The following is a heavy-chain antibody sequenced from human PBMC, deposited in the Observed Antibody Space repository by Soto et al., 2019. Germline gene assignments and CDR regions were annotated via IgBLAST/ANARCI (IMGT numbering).Heavy chain of an antibody. Sequence: GGSLRLSCAASGFTFSSYGMHWVRQAPGKGLEWVAVISYDGSNKYYADSVKGRFTISRDNSKNTLYLQMNSLRAEDTAVYYCAKEGPITIFDVRTQAPYYYYYYMDVWGKGTTVTVSS. J-gene: IGHJ6*03. CDR1: GFTFSSYG. V-gene: IGHV3-30*18. CDR3: AKEGPITIFDVRTQAPYYYYYYMDV. D-gene: IGHD3-3*01. CDR2: ISYDGSNK.